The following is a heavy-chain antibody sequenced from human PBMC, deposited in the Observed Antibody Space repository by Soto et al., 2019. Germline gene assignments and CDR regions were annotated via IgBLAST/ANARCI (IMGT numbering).Heavy chain of an antibody. CDR2: IKYQANSYTT. CDR3: TGISLVGATGGRYVYY. Sequence: VQLVESGGGLVQPGGSLRLSCAASGFIFSDHYMDWVLQAPGMGLEWVGRIKYQANSYTTEYAASVKGRFTISRDDSNNALYLQMNSLKTEDPAFYYCTGISLVGATGGRYVYYWGQGTLLTGSS. J-gene: IGHJ4*02. CDR1: GFIFSDHY. D-gene: IGHD1-26*01. V-gene: IGHV3-72*01.